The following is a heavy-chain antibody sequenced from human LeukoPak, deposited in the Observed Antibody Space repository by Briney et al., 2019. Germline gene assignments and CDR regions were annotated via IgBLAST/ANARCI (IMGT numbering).Heavy chain of an antibody. Sequence: SETLSPTCTVSGDSITNYFWSWIRNPPGKGLEWIGYIYYTGNTNYKPSLKSRVTISVDTSTNQFSLRLRSVTAADTAVYYCARGRVAYSVYYFDYWGRGALVTVSS. V-gene: IGHV4-59*01. D-gene: IGHD2-15*01. J-gene: IGHJ4*02. CDR3: ARGRVAYSVYYFDY. CDR1: GDSITNYF. CDR2: IYYTGNT.